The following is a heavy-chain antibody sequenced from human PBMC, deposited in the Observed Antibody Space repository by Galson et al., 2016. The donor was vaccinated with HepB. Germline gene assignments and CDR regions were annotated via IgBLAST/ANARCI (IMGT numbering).Heavy chain of an antibody. CDR1: GYTFTTSG. V-gene: IGHV1-18*01. D-gene: IGHD2/OR15-2a*01. CDR3: ARDVQYRFDC. CDR2: ISTYSGDT. Sequence: SLQVSCKAFGYTFTTSGISWVPQATGQGLEWMGWISTYSGDTKYAQNFQGGPTLTTDSSTTTAYMELRSARFDDTAMYYCARDVQYRFDCWGQGTLVTVSS. J-gene: IGHJ4*02.